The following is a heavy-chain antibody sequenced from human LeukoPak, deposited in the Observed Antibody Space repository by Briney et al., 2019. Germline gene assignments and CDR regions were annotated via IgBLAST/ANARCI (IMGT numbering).Heavy chain of an antibody. J-gene: IGHJ5*02. D-gene: IGHD3-10*01. CDR3: ARHTRVGFGDR. V-gene: IGHV4-39*01. CDR1: GTSISSTPYY. Sequence: SETLSLTCTVSGTSISSTPYYWGWIRQPPGKGLEWVATIYYSVSSESTSYNPSLKSRVTMSVDTSKNQLSLKLISVTAADTAVYYCARHTRVGFGDRWGQGTLVTVSS. CDR2: IYYSVSSEST.